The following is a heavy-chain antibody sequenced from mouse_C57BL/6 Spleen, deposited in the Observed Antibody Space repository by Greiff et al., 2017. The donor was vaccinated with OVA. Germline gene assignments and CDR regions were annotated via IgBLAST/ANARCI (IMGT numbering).Heavy chain of an antibody. CDR2: IDPSDSYT. CDR3: ARWDSSGYDAY. CDR1: GYTFTSYW. Sequence: QVQLQQPGAELVMPGASVKLSCKASGYTFTSYWMHWVKQRPGQGLEWIGEIDPSDSYTNYNQKFKGKSTLTVDKSSSTAYMQLSSLTSEDSAVYYCARWDSSGYDAYWGQGTLVTVSA. D-gene: IGHD3-2*02. J-gene: IGHJ3*01. V-gene: IGHV1-69*01.